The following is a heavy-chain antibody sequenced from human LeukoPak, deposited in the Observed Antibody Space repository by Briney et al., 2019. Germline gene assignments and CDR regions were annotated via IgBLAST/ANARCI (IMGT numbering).Heavy chain of an antibody. V-gene: IGHV1-46*01. Sequence: ASVKVSCKASGYTLTSYYMHWVRQAPGQGLEWMGLINPTGGSTGYAQKFQGRVTMTRDLSTSTDYMELSSLRSEDTAIYYCARDNSVGDNAWWFDPWGQGTLVTVSS. CDR1: GYTLTSYY. CDR2: INPTGGST. CDR3: ARDNSVGDNAWWFDP. J-gene: IGHJ5*02. D-gene: IGHD1-26*01.